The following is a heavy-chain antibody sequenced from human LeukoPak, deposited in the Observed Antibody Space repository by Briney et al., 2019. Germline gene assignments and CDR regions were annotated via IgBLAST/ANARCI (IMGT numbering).Heavy chain of an antibody. J-gene: IGHJ4*02. Sequence: PGRSLRLSCAASGFIFSSYGMHWVRQAPGQGLEWVSSISGGGGGTYYANSVKGRFTISRDNSKSTLYLQMNGLRAEDTAVYYCAKISTPIPAAGAMDNWGQGTLVTVSS. V-gene: IGHV3-23*01. D-gene: IGHD6-13*01. CDR2: ISGGGGGT. CDR3: AKISTPIPAAGAMDN. CDR1: GFIFSSYG.